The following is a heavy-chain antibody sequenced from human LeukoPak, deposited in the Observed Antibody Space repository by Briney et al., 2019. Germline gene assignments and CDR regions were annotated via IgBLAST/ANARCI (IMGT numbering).Heavy chain of an antibody. CDR3: ARGPPYAPGVLDV. D-gene: IGHD7-27*01. CDR2: IYHSGTT. Sequence: PSETLSLSCTVSGYSISSGYYWGWIRQPPGKGLEWIGSIYHSGTTYCDPSLKSRVTISVDTSKNQFSLKLSSVTAADTAVYYCARGPPYAPGVLDVWGKGTTVTMSS. V-gene: IGHV4-38-2*02. CDR1: GYSISSGYY. J-gene: IGHJ6*04.